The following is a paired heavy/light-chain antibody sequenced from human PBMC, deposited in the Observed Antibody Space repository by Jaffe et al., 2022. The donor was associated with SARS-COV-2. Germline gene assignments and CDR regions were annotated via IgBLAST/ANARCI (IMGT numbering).Light chain of an antibody. J-gene: IGLJ1*01. CDR2: SNN. CDR1: SSNIGSNT. V-gene: IGLV1-44*01. CDR3: AAWDDSLNGGV. Sequence: QSVLTQPPSASGTPGQRVTISCSGSSSNIGSNTVNWYQQLPGTAPKLLIYSNNQRPSGVPDRFSGSKSGTSASLAISGLQSEDEADYYCAAWDDSLNGGVFGTGTKVTVL.
Heavy chain of an antibody. Sequence: EVQLVESGGGLVKPGGSLRLSCAASGFTFSSYSMNWVRQAPGKGLEWVSSISSSSSYIYYADSVKGRFTISRDNAKNSLYLQMNSLRAEDTAVYYCARGRAPGYDILTGYYSYFDYWGQGTLVTVSS. CDR3: ARGRAPGYDILTGYYSYFDY. D-gene: IGHD3-9*01. CDR1: GFTFSSYS. V-gene: IGHV3-21*01. CDR2: ISSSSSYI. J-gene: IGHJ4*02.